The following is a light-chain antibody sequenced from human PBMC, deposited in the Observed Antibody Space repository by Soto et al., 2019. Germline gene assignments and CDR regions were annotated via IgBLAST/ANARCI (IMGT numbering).Light chain of an antibody. V-gene: IGKV1-39*01. CDR3: QQSYMTLGT. Sequence: DIQMTQSPSSLSASVGDRVTITCRASQYISSYLNWYQQKPGKAPKLLIYATSTLQSGVPARFSGSGSGTELTHTISSLPTEDFATYDCQQSYMTLGTFGQGTKVEIK. J-gene: IGKJ1*01. CDR1: QYISSY. CDR2: ATS.